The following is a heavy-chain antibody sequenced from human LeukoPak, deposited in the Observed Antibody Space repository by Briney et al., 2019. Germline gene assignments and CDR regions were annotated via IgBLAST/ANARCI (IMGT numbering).Heavy chain of an antibody. D-gene: IGHD3-10*01. CDR3: ARGKLWPWGFYYYYMDV. CDR2: MNPNSGNT. V-gene: IGHV1-8*01. Sequence: ASVKVSCKASGYTFTSYDINWVRQATGQGLEWMGWMNPNSGNTGYAQKFQGRVTITRNTSISTAYMELSSLRSEDTAVYYCARGKLWPWGFYYYYMDVWGKGTTVTVSS. CDR1: GYTFTSYD. J-gene: IGHJ6*03.